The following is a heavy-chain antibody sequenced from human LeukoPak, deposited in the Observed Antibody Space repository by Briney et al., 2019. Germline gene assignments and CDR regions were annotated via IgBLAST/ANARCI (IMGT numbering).Heavy chain of an antibody. Sequence: GGSLRLSCAASGFTFSIYWMSWVRQAPGKGLEWVANIKQDGSEKYYVDSVKGRFTISRDNSKNTLYLQMNSLRAEDTAVYYCAKVPAPYGSAEFFQHWGQGTLVTVSS. CDR1: GFTFSIYW. J-gene: IGHJ1*01. D-gene: IGHD3-10*01. CDR3: AKVPAPYGSAEFFQH. CDR2: IKQDGSEK. V-gene: IGHV3-7*03.